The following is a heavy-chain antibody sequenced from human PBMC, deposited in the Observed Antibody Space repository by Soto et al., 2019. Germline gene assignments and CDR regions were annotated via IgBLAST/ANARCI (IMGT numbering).Heavy chain of an antibody. CDR3: ARVMLSFGGLIVNGAFDI. J-gene: IGHJ3*02. Sequence: GSGRTLVNPTQTLTLTCTISGVSLTTNRMSVSWIRQPPGGALEWLARIDWDDDQYYTTSLRTRLTISRDTSKNQVVLTMTNMDPVDTATYFCARVMLSFGGLIVNGAFDIWGQGTMVTVSS. V-gene: IGHV2-70*11. D-gene: IGHD3-16*02. CDR2: IDWDDDQ. CDR1: GVSLTTNRMS.